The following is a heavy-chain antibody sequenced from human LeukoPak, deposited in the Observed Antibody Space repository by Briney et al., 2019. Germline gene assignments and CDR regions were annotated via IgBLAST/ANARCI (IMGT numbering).Heavy chain of an antibody. J-gene: IGHJ6*03. Sequence: SETLSLTCAVSGGSFSGYYWSWIRQPPGKGLEWIGEINHSGSTNYNPSLKSRVTISVDTSKNQFSLKLSSVTAADTAVYYCARGAHYYDSSGYYYVPRPYYYYMDVWGKGTTVTVSS. D-gene: IGHD3-22*01. CDR2: INHSGST. CDR3: ARGAHYYDSSGYYYVPRPYYYYMDV. CDR1: GGSFSGYY. V-gene: IGHV4-34*01.